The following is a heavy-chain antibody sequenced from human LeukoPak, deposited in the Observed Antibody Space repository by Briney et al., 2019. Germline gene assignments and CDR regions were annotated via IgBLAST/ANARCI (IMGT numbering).Heavy chain of an antibody. CDR3: ARDVHDSSGYYYEYFDY. CDR1: GGSISSGSYY. Sequence: SETLSLTCTVSGGSISSGSYYWSWIRQPAGKGLEWIGRIYTSGSTNYNPSLKSRVTISVDTSKNQFSLKLSSVTAADTAVYYCARDVHDSSGYYYEYFDYWGQGTLVTVSS. V-gene: IGHV4-61*02. D-gene: IGHD3-22*01. CDR2: IYTSGST. J-gene: IGHJ4*02.